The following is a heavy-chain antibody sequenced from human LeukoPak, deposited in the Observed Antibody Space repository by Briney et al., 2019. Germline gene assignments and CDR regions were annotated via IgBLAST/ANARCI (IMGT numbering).Heavy chain of an antibody. V-gene: IGHV3-7*01. J-gene: IGHJ4*02. Sequence: GGSLKLSCETSDSTFSTFWMIWVRQAPGKGLKWWANINPDGSEKYYVDSVKGRFTISRDNAKNSLYLQMNSLRAEDTAVYYCARDLRGYYGSGSLLDYWGQGTLVTVSS. CDR1: DSTFSTFW. CDR2: INPDGSEK. D-gene: IGHD3-10*01. CDR3: ARDLRGYYGSGSLLDY.